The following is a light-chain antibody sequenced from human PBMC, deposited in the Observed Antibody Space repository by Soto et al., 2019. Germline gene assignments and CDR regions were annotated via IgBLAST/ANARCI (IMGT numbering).Light chain of an antibody. Sequence: EIVLTQSPATLSLSPGERATLSCRASQSVGSYLAWYQQKPGQAPRLLIYDASNRATGIPARFSGSGSGTDFILIISSLEPEDSAVYYCQQRSNGLTFGGGTKVEIK. V-gene: IGKV3-11*01. J-gene: IGKJ4*01. CDR1: QSVGSY. CDR3: QQRSNGLT. CDR2: DAS.